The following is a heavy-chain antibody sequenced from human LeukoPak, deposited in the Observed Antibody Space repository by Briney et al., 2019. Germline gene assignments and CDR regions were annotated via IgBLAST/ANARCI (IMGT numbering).Heavy chain of an antibody. CDR3: ARLNLGATYYFDY. V-gene: IGHV4-39*01. CDR2: IYYSGST. D-gene: IGHD1-26*01. J-gene: IGHJ4*02. Sequence: SETLSLTCSVSGGSITSSSYYWAWIRQPPEKGLEWIGSIYYSGSTYYNPSLKSRVTISVDTSKNQFSLKLSSVTAADTAVYYCARLNLGATYYFDYWGQGTLVTVSS. CDR1: GGSITSSSYY.